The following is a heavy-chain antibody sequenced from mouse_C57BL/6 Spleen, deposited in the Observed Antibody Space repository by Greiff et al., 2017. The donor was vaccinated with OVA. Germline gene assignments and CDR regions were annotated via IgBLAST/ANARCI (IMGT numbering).Heavy chain of an antibody. CDR3: TRSLITTVAPFDY. D-gene: IGHD1-1*01. Sequence: QVQLQQSGAELVRPGASVTLSCKASGYTFTDYEMHWVKQTPVHGLEWIGAIDPETGGTAYNQKFKGKAILTADKSSSTAYMELRSLTSEDSAVYYCTRSLITTVAPFDYWGQGTTLTVSS. CDR1: GYTFTDYE. V-gene: IGHV1-15*01. CDR2: IDPETGGT. J-gene: IGHJ2*01.